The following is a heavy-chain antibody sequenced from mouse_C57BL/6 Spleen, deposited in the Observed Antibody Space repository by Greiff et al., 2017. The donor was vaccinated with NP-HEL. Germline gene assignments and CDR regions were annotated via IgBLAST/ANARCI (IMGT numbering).Heavy chain of an antibody. CDR3: ARGGYYARYYFDY. Sequence: EVQLQQSGPELVKPGASVKISCKASGYTFTDYYMNWVKQSHGKSLEWIGDINPNNGGTSYNQKFKGKATLTVDKSSSTAYMELRSLTSEDSAVYYCARGGYYARYYFDYWGQGTTLTVSS. D-gene: IGHD2-3*01. J-gene: IGHJ2*01. CDR2: INPNNGGT. CDR1: GYTFTDYY. V-gene: IGHV1-26*01.